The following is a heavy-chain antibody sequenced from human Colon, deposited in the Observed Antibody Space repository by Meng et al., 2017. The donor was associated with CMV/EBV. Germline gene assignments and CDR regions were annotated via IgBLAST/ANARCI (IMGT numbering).Heavy chain of an antibody. D-gene: IGHD3-9*01. J-gene: IGHJ4*02. CDR3: ARGTWLVDY. Sequence: GESLKISCAASGFTFSSYWMSWARQAPGKGLEWVANIKQDGTEKYYVNSVKGRFTISRDNAENSLYLQMNSLRVEDTALYYCARGTWLVDYWGQGTLVTVSS. CDR1: GFTFSSYW. V-gene: IGHV3-7*01. CDR2: IKQDGTEK.